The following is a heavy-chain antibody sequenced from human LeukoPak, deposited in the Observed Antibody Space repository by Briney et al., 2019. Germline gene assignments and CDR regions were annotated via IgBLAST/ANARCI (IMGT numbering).Heavy chain of an antibody. V-gene: IGHV3-21*01. CDR3: ARDPLDYGGNSP. Sequence: GGSLRLSCAASGFTVSGHYMSWVRQAPGKGLEWVSSISSSSSYIYYADSVKGRFTISRDSAKNSLYLQMNSLRAEDTAVYYCARDPLDYGGNSPWGQGTLVTVSS. CDR1: GFTVSGHY. CDR2: ISSSSSYI. J-gene: IGHJ5*02. D-gene: IGHD4-23*01.